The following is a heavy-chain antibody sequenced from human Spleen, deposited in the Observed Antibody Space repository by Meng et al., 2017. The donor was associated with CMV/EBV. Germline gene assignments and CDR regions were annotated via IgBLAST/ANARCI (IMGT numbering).Heavy chain of an antibody. Sequence: ASVKVSCKASGYTFTGYYMHWMRQAPGQGLEWMGWINPNSGGTNYAQKFQGRVTMTRDTSISTAYMELSRLRSDDTAVYYCARGAGFWTQRYFDYWGQGTLVTVSS. CDR3: ARGAGFWTQRYFDY. CDR2: INPNSGGT. J-gene: IGHJ4*02. D-gene: IGHD3/OR15-3a*01. CDR1: GYTFTGYY. V-gene: IGHV1-2*02.